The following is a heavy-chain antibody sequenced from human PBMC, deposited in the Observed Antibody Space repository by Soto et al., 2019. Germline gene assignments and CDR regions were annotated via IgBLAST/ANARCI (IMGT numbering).Heavy chain of an antibody. Sequence: PSETLSLTCTVSGGSVSSGSYYWSWIRQPPGKGLEWIGYIYYSGSTNYNPSLKSRVTISVDTSKNQFSLKLGSVTAADTAVYYCARGYYDSSWGYWGHGTLVTVSS. CDR3: ARGYYDSSWGY. CDR1: GGSVSSGSYY. V-gene: IGHV4-61*01. CDR2: IYYSGST. J-gene: IGHJ4*01. D-gene: IGHD3-22*01.